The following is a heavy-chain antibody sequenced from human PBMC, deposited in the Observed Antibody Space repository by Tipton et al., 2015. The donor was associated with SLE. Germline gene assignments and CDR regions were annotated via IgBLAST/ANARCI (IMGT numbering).Heavy chain of an antibody. CDR1: GGSISSYY. Sequence: TLSLTCTVSGGSISSYYWGWIRQPAGKGLEWIGRIYSSGTTNSYPSLKSRVTMSVDTSKNQFSLKLTSVTAADTAIYYCSRGGASSKWLDPWGQGTLVIVSS. CDR3: SRGGASSKWLDP. CDR2: IYSSGTT. J-gene: IGHJ5*02. D-gene: IGHD6-6*01. V-gene: IGHV4-4*07.